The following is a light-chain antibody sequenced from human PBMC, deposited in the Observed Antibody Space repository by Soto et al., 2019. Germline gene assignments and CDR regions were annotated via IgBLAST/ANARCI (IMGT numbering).Light chain of an antibody. Sequence: QSVLTQPPSVSGAPGQRVTISCTGSSSNIGAGYDVHWYQQLPGTAPKLLIYGNSNRPSGVPDRFSGSKSGTSASLAITGLQAADEADYYCQSFDSSLRGSVFGGGTKLTFL. V-gene: IGLV1-40*01. CDR3: QSFDSSLRGSV. J-gene: IGLJ2*01. CDR2: GNS. CDR1: SSNIGAGYD.